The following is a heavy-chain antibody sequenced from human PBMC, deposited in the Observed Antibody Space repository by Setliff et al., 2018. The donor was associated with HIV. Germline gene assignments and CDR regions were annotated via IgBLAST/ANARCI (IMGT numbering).Heavy chain of an antibody. V-gene: IGHV3-21*04. CDR1: GFSFNTYS. J-gene: IGHJ4*02. CDR2: ISSSGGYI. D-gene: IGHD4-17*01. Sequence: PGGSLRLSCAVSGFSFNTYSMNWVRQAPGKGLEWVSSISSSGGYIFYADSVKGRFTISRDNAKNSIYLQMNSLRAEDTAVYYCASPKDYGDFPPVGYFDYWGQGTLVTVSS. CDR3: ASPKDYGDFPPVGYFDY.